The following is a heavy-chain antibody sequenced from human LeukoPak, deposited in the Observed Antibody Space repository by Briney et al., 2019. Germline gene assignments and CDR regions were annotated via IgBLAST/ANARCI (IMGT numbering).Heavy chain of an antibody. Sequence: SETLSLTCTVSGGSISSYYWSWIRQPPGKGLEWIGYIHYSGSTNYNPSLKSRVTISVDTSKNQFSLKLSSVTAANTAVYYCARPVGGGNSDAFDIWGQGTMVTVSS. CDR1: GGSISSYY. CDR2: IHYSGST. CDR3: ARPVGGGNSDAFDI. J-gene: IGHJ3*02. D-gene: IGHD4-23*01. V-gene: IGHV4-59*01.